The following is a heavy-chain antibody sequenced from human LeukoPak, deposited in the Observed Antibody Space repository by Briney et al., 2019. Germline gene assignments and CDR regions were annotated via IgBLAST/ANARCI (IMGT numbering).Heavy chain of an antibody. V-gene: IGHV3-48*03. CDR3: ARDQTTVVTPEGYYYGMDV. D-gene: IGHD4-23*01. CDR2: ISSSGSTI. J-gene: IGHJ6*02. CDR1: GFTFSSYE. Sequence: GGSLRLSCAASGFTFSSYEMNWVRQAPGKGLEGVSYISSSGSTIYYADSVKGRFTISRDNAKNSLYLQMNSLRAEDTAVYYCARDQTTVVTPEGYYYGMDVWGQGTTVTVSS.